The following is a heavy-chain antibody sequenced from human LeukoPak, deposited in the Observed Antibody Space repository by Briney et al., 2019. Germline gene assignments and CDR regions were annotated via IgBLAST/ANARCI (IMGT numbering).Heavy chain of an antibody. CDR2: INHSGST. V-gene: IGHV4-34*01. J-gene: IGHJ4*02. Sequence: SETLSLTCAVYGGSFGGYYWSWIRQPPGKGLEWIGEINHSGSTNYNPSLKSRVTISVDTYKNQFSLKLSSVTAADTAVYYCARTKLNYGSGSYPFDYWGQGTLVTVSS. CDR1: GGSFGGYY. CDR3: ARTKLNYGSGSYPFDY. D-gene: IGHD3-10*01.